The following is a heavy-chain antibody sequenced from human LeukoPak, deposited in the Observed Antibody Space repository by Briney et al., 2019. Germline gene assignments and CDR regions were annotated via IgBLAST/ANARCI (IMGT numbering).Heavy chain of an antibody. CDR3: AKDRGWYDY. D-gene: IGHD6-19*01. Sequence: TGGSLRLSCAASGXTFDDYAMHWVRQAPGKGLEWVSLISGDGGSTYYADSVKGRFTISRDNSKNSLYLQMNSLRTEDTALYHCAKDRGWYDYWGQGTLVTVSS. J-gene: IGHJ4*02. V-gene: IGHV3-43*02. CDR1: GXTFDDYA. CDR2: ISGDGGST.